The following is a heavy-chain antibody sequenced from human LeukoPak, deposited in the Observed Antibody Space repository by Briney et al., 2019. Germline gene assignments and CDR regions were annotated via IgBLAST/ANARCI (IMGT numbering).Heavy chain of an antibody. CDR1: GDTFSSDT. D-gene: IGHD2-2*01. CDR3: ARPSSTSCCYFDY. Sequence: GSAVRVSCKPPGDTFSSDTISWGPESPRQRREWMGGIIPMFGTANYAQKLQGTVSLTADAFTSTAYMELSSLRSEDRAVYYCARPSSTSCCYFDYWGQGTLVTVSS. J-gene: IGHJ4*02. V-gene: IGHV1-69*01. CDR2: IIPMFGTA.